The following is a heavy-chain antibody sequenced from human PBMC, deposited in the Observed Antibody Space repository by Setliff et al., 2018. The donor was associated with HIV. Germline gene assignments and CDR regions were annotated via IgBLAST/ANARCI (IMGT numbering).Heavy chain of an antibody. D-gene: IGHD5-12*01. CDR2: ISSNGFST. V-gene: IGHV3-64*04. J-gene: IGHJ4*02. CDR3: AKDPRAAVATICDY. CDR1: EFSFSKYA. Sequence: GESLKISCSASEFSFSKYAMHWVRQAPGKGLEYVSDISSNGFSTYYTESVKVRFTISRDNSKNTLYLQMNSLRAEDTAVYYCAKDPRAAVATICDYWGQGTLVTVSS.